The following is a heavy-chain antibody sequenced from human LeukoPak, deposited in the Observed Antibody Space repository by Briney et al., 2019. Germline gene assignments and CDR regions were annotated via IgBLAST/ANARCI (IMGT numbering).Heavy chain of an antibody. D-gene: IGHD2-2*01. CDR1: GYTFRSYA. Sequence: ASVKASCKASGYTFRSYAISWVRQAPGQGLEWMGWISAYNGNRNHAQKLQGRVTMTTDTSTSTAYRELRSLRTDDTAVYYCARLIPQGVVPGAVDYWGQGTLVTVSP. CDR3: ARLIPQGVVPGAVDY. J-gene: IGHJ4*02. V-gene: IGHV1-18*01. CDR2: ISAYNGNR.